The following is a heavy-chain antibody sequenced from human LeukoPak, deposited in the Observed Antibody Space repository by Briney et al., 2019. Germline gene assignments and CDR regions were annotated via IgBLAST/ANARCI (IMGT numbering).Heavy chain of an antibody. CDR2: ISYDGSNK. D-gene: IGHD4-17*01. J-gene: IGHJ2*01. CDR1: GFTFSSYA. CDR3: AKDRGYGDYGWYFDL. Sequence: GGSLRLSCAASGFTFSSYAMHWVRQAPGKGLEWVAVISYDGSNKYYADSVKGRFTISRDNSKNTLYLQMNSLRAEDTAVYYCAKDRGYGDYGWYFDLWGRGTLVTVSS. V-gene: IGHV3-30-3*01.